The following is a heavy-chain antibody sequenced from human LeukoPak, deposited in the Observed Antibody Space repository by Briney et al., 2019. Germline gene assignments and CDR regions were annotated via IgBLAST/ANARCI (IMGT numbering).Heavy chain of an antibody. D-gene: IGHD6-13*01. CDR2: INWNGGST. CDR1: GFTFDDYG. V-gene: IGHV3-20*04. J-gene: IGHJ4*02. Sequence: GGALRLSCAASGFTFDDYGMSWVRQAPGKGLEWVSGINWNGGSTGYADSVKGRFTISRDNAKNSLYLQMNSLRAEDTALYYCARGTLKAAATDFDYWGQGTLVT. CDR3: ARGTLKAAATDFDY.